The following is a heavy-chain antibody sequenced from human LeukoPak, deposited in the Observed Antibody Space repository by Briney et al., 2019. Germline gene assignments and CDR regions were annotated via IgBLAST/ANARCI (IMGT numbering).Heavy chain of an antibody. V-gene: IGHV3-23*01. Sequence: GGSLRVSCTVSGFNFSNFAISWVRQAPGKGLEWVSTITGGSGAKYYADSEKGRFTISRDNSKDTPYLQMHSLRAEDTAVYFCAKDTPLTTYTSGWSSNSFDYWGQGTLVAVAS. J-gene: IGHJ4*02. D-gene: IGHD6-19*01. CDR1: GFNFSNFA. CDR2: ITGGSGAK. CDR3: AKDTPLTTYTSGWSSNSFDY.